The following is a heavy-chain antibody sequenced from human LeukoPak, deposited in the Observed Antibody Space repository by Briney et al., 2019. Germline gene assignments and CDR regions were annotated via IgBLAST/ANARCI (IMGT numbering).Heavy chain of an antibody. CDR1: GGSISSGGYS. D-gene: IGHD6-6*01. CDR3: ARTSPDAFDI. J-gene: IGHJ3*02. CDR2: IYYSGST. V-gene: IGHV4-30-4*07. Sequence: SETLSLTCAVSGGSISSGGYSWSWIRQPPGKGLEWIGYIYYSGSTYYNPSLKSRVTISVDTSKNQFSLKLSSVTAADTAVYYCARTSPDAFDIWGQGTMVTVSS.